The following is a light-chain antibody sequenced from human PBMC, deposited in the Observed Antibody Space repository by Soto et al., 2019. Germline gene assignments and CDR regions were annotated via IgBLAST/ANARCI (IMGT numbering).Light chain of an antibody. CDR2: RNI. J-gene: IGLJ2*01. CDR1: SSNIGSNY. V-gene: IGLV1-47*01. Sequence: QAVVTQSPSASGTPGQRVTISCSGSSSNIGSNYVYWYQQLPGTAPTLLIYRNIQRPSGVPDRFSGSKSGSSASLAISGLRSEDEADYYCAGWDDSLRSVVFGGGTKLTVL. CDR3: AGWDDSLRSVV.